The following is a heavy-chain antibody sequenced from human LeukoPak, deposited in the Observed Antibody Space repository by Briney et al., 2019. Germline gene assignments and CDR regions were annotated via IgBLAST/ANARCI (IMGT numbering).Heavy chain of an antibody. J-gene: IGHJ4*02. CDR1: GFTFSSYS. CDR3: ARVGAAAGTMAGVYYFDY. Sequence: GGSLRLSCAASGFTFSSYSLNWVRQAPGEGLEWVSFISSSSITIYYADSVKGRFTISRDNAKNSLYLQMNSLRAEDTALYYCARVGAAAGTMAGVYYFDYWGQGTLVTVSS. CDR2: ISSSSITI. D-gene: IGHD6-13*01. V-gene: IGHV3-48*04.